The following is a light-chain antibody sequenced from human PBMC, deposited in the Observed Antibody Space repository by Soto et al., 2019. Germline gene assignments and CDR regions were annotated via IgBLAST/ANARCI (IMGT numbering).Light chain of an antibody. CDR2: DVT. J-gene: IGLJ3*02. V-gene: IGLV2-11*01. Sequence: QSALTQPRSVSGSPGQSVTISCTGTSSDVGAYNYVSWYQHHPGKAPKLIIYDVTKRPSGVPDRFSGSKSGNTASLTISGLQAEFEADYCCCSYAGSSWVFGGGTQLTVL. CDR3: CSYAGSSWV. CDR1: SSDVGAYNY.